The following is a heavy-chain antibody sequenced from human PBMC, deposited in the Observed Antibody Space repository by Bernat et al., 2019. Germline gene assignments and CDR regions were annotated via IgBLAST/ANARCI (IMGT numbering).Heavy chain of an antibody. D-gene: IGHD4-17*01. V-gene: IGHV3-21*05. CDR3: AREGPYGDYDY. Sequence: EVQLVESGGGLVKPGGSLRLSCAASGSPFSSYSMNWVRQAPGKGLEWVSYISSSSSYIYYADSVKGRFTISRDNAKNSLYLQMNSLRAEDTAVYYGAREGPYGDYDYWGQGTLVTVSS. CDR1: GSPFSSYS. J-gene: IGHJ4*02. CDR2: ISSSSSYI.